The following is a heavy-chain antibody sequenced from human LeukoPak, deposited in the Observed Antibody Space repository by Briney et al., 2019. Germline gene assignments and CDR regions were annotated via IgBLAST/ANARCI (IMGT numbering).Heavy chain of an antibody. CDR3: ARWGPVETAIFDY. D-gene: IGHD2-21*02. V-gene: IGHV3-33*01. Sequence: PGRSLRLSCAASGFTFSNYGMQWVRQAPRKGLEWVAVIWPDGSKTYYADPVKRRFTITRDNSKNSLYLQMNSLRVEDMAVYYCARWGPVETAIFDYWGQGTLVTVSS. CDR1: GFTFSNYG. J-gene: IGHJ4*02. CDR2: IWPDGSKT.